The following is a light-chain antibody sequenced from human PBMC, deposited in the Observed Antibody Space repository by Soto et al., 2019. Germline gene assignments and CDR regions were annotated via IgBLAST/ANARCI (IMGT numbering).Light chain of an antibody. Sequence: QSVPTQPASVSGSPGQSITISCTGASSDVGYSNHVSWYQHHPGKVPKLIIYDVNNRPSGVSDRFSGSKSGNTASLTISGLQSEDDGDYYFSSYTGSDTLVFGGGTKLTVL. J-gene: IGLJ3*02. CDR2: DVN. V-gene: IGLV2-14*03. CDR1: SSDVGYSNH. CDR3: SSYTGSDTLV.